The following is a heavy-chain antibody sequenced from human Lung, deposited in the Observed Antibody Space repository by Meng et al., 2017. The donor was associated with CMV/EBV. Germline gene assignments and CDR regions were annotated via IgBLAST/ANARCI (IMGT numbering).Heavy chain of an antibody. V-gene: IGHV4-34*01. J-gene: IGHJ4*02. D-gene: IGHD1-1*01. Sequence: LSCAVYSGSLTDYFWSWIRQSPEKGLEWIGDISHSGRTNYNPSLKSRVTISVVTSSNQFFLKVTSVTAADTAVYYCARGRTDFDSLGQGTLVTVSS. CDR2: ISHSGRT. CDR3: ARGRTDFDS. CDR1: SGSLTDYF.